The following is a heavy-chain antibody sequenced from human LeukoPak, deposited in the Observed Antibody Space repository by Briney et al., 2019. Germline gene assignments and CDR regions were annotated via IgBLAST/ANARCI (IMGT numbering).Heavy chain of an antibody. Sequence: ASVKVSSKTSGYTFTSQGIYWVRQAPGQGLEYMGWISPYNGNTNYAQKLQGRVFMTTDTSTNTAYMELRSLRSDDTAVYYCAREWSHFGDYWGQGALVTVSS. D-gene: IGHD3-3*02. V-gene: IGHV1-18*01. J-gene: IGHJ4*02. CDR3: AREWSHFGDY. CDR1: GYTFTSQG. CDR2: ISPYNGNT.